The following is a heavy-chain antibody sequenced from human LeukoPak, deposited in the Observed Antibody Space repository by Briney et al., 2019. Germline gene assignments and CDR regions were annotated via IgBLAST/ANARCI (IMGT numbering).Heavy chain of an antibody. CDR2: INHSGST. J-gene: IGHJ6*02. V-gene: IGHV4-34*01. Sequence: PSETLSLTCAVYGGSFSGYYWSWIRQPPGKGLEWIGEINHSGSTNYNPSLKSRVTISVDTSKNQFPLKLSSVTAADTAVYYCARVSIQLWSGRNYGMDVWGQGTTVTVSS. CDR3: ARVSIQLWSGRNYGMDV. D-gene: IGHD5-18*01. CDR1: GGSFSGYY.